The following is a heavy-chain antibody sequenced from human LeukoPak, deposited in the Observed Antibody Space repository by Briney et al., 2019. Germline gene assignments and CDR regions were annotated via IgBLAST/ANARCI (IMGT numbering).Heavy chain of an antibody. V-gene: IGHV3-21*01. Sequence: PGGSLRLSCAASGFTFSSYSMNWVRQAPGKGLEWVSSISSSSSYIYYADSVKGRFTISRDNAKNSLYLQMNSLRAEDTAVYYCARDREGLAVALDYWGQGTLVTVSS. J-gene: IGHJ4*02. CDR3: ARDREGLAVALDY. CDR2: ISSSSSYI. D-gene: IGHD6-19*01. CDR1: GFTFSSYS.